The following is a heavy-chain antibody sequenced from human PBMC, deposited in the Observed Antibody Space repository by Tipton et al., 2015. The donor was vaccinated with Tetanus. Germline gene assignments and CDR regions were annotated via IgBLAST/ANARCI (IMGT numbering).Heavy chain of an antibody. CDR3: ARQTLSLERLFKPPDVLDL. D-gene: IGHD1-1*01. Sequence: TLSLTCTVSGGSINSSHHFWGWIRQPPGKGLEWIGAIYYRGSTFYSPSLKDRVSISVDRSKNQFSLRLSSVTAADTSLYYCARQTLSLERLFKPPDVLDLWGQGTMVTVSS. J-gene: IGHJ3*01. V-gene: IGHV4-39*01. CDR2: IYYRGST. CDR1: GGSINSSHHF.